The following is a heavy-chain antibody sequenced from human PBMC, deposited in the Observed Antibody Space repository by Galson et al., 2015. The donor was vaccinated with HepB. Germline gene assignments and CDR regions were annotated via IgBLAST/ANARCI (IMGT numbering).Heavy chain of an antibody. V-gene: IGHV3-7*01. CDR3: ATENMLVPYYFDY. D-gene: IGHD6-13*01. J-gene: IGHJ4*02. CDR1: GFTFSSYW. Sequence: LRLSCAASGFTFSSYWMSWVRQAPGKGLEWVANIKQDGSEKYYVDSVKGRFTISRDNAKNSLYLQMNSLRAEDTAVYYCATENMLVPYYFDYWGQGTLVTVSS. CDR2: IKQDGSEK.